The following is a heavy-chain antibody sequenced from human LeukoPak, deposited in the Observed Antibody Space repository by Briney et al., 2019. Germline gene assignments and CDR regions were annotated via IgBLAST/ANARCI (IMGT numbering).Heavy chain of an antibody. J-gene: IGHJ4*02. CDR2: ISYDGSNK. D-gene: IGHD6-19*01. V-gene: IGHV3-30*18. CDR3: AKGLYFDY. Sequence: GGSLRLSCAASGFTFSSYGMHWVRQAPGKGLEWVAVISYDGSNKYYADSVKGRFTISRDNSKNTLYLQMNSLRAEDRAVYYCAKGLYFDYWGQGTLVTVSS. CDR1: GFTFSSYG.